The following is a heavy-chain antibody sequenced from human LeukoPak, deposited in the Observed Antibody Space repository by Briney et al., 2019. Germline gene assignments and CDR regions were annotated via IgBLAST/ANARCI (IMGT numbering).Heavy chain of an antibody. CDR1: GFTFSSYA. CDR2: VSGSGVST. CDR3: AKRSSGDDY. V-gene: IGHV3-23*01. J-gene: IGHJ4*02. D-gene: IGHD6-19*01. Sequence: GGSLRLSCAASGFTFSSYAMTWARQAPGKGLEWVSAVSGSGVSTYYADSVKGRFTISRDNSKNTLYLQMNSLRAEDTAVYYCAKRSSGDDYWGQGTLVTVSS.